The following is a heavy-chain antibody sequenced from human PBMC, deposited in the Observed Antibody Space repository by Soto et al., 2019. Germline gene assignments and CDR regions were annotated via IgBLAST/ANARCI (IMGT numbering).Heavy chain of an antibody. CDR1: GFTFNKYS. CDR2: ISGSGYTT. Sequence: EVQLVESGGGLVQPGGSLRLSCAAAGFTFNKYSMNWVRQAPGRGLEWVSYISGSGYTTYYAGSVKRRFTISRDNAKNSLFLQMNSLRDEDTAVYYCARGDDFSWFDPWGQGTLVTVSS. V-gene: IGHV3-48*02. D-gene: IGHD3-3*01. CDR3: ARGDDFSWFDP. J-gene: IGHJ5*02.